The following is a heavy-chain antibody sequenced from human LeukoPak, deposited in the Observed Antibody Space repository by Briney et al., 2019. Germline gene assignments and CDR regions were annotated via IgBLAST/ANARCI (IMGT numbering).Heavy chain of an antibody. D-gene: IGHD6-19*01. J-gene: IGHJ4*02. Sequence: ASVKVSCKASGYTFTGYYMHWVRHAPGQGLELMGWINPNSGGTNYAQKFQGRVTMTRDTSISTAYMELSRLRSDDTAVYYCARSVGLAGYYFDYWGQGTLVTVSS. V-gene: IGHV1-2*02. CDR2: INPNSGGT. CDR3: ARSVGLAGYYFDY. CDR1: GYTFTGYY.